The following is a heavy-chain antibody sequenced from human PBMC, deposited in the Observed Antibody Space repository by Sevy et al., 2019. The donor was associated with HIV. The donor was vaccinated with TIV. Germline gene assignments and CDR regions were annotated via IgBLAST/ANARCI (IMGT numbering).Heavy chain of an antibody. CDR1: GFTFDMYA. J-gene: IGHJ3*01. Sequence: GGSLRLSCAAPGFTFDMYAMHWVRQSPGKGLECVAGLWSHGRREYYADFAKGRFTVSRDNSKNTVYLHMDSLRTDDTAVYYCAKEDDAFDVWGQGTMVTVSS. V-gene: IGHV3-30*02. CDR3: AKEDDAFDV. CDR2: LWSHGRRE.